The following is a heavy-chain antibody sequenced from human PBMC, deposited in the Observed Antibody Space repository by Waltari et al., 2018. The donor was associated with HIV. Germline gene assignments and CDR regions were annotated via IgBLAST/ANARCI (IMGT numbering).Heavy chain of an antibody. J-gene: IGHJ4*02. V-gene: IGHV3-48*01. CDR1: GFTFSSYG. D-gene: IGHD2-15*01. CDR2: ITGSSSII. Sequence: EVRLVESGGGLVQPGESLRLSCAASGFTFSSYGMNWVRQSPGKGLEWVSYITGSSSIIHYAESVKGRFTISRDNAKNSLYLRMNSLRAEDTAVYYCARDNGGNEDFWGQGTLVTVSS. CDR3: ARDNGGNEDF.